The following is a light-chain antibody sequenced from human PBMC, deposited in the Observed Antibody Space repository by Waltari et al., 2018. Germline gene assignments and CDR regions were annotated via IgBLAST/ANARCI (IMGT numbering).Light chain of an antibody. CDR1: QSLLHSNGYNY. Sequence: DILMTQSPLSLPVTPGEPASISCRSCQSLLHSNGYNYLDWYLQKPGQSPQVLIYLGSNRASGVPDRFSGSGSGTDFTLNISRVEAEDVGVYYCMQILQPARTFGQGTRLEIK. V-gene: IGKV2-28*01. J-gene: IGKJ2*01. CDR3: MQILQPART. CDR2: LGS.